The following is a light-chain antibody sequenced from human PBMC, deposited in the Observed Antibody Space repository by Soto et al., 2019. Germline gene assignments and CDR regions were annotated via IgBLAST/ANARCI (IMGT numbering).Light chain of an antibody. CDR1: QSVTSY. Sequence: EIVLTQYPATLSLSPGEIATLSCRASQSVTSYLAWYQQKPAQAPSLLIYDASNRPTGITARFSGSGSGTNLTLAISSLEPEDFAVYYCQQRSNWPLTFGGGTQVEIK. V-gene: IGKV3-11*01. CDR3: QQRSNWPLT. CDR2: DAS. J-gene: IGKJ4*01.